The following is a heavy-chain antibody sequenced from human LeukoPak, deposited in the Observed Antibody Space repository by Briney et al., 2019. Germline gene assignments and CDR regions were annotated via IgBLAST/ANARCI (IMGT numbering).Heavy chain of an antibody. CDR1: GGSISSYY. CDR2: IYYSGST. Sequence: SETLSLTCTVSGGSISSYYWSWIRQPPGKGLEWIGYIYYSGSTNYNPSLKSRVTISVDTSKNQFSLKLSSVTAADTAVYYCGRVVSGIAAVRYFDYWGQGTLVTVSS. J-gene: IGHJ4*02. CDR3: GRVVSGIAAVRYFDY. D-gene: IGHD6-13*01. V-gene: IGHV4-59*01.